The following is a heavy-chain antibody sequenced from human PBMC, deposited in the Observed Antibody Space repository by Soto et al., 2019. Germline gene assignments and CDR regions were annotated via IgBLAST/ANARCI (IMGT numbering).Heavy chain of an antibody. CDR1: GFIFRASG. Sequence: PWWSLRLSGGASGFIFRASGMHLVRQAQGTGRGWAAPIPYEGKNDNYGHAGKGLFSIPRDNSRDTLYSEMNSLRHEDTAAEYCANDFLSMNREGVPKARFFDSWGQGILVTDSS. V-gene: IGHV3-30*18. J-gene: IGHJ4*02. CDR2: IPYEGKND. CDR3: ANDFLSMNREGVPKARFFDS. D-gene: IGHD3-22*01.